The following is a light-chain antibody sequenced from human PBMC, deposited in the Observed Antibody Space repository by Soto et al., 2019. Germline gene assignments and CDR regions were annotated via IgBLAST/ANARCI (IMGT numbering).Light chain of an antibody. J-gene: IGKJ1*01. CDR3: QQYGSSPIT. CDR2: GAS. V-gene: IGKV3-20*01. CDR1: QSIGNN. Sequence: EIVMTQSPATLSLSPGERATLSCRASQSIGNNLAWYQQKPGQAPRLLIHGASTRATGIPARYSGSGSRTDFTLTISRLEPEDFAVYYCQQYGSSPITFGQGTKVDIK.